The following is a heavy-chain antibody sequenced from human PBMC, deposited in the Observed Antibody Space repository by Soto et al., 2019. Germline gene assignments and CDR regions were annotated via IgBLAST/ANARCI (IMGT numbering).Heavy chain of an antibody. CDR2: ISYDGSNK. Sequence: QVQLVESGGGVVQPGRSLRLSCAASGFTFSSYGMHWVRQAPGKGLEWVAVISYDGSNKYYADSVKGRFTISRDNSKNTRYLQMNRLRAEDTAVYYCAKDIREYSGYDNWFDPWGQGTLVTVSS. CDR1: GFTFSSYG. V-gene: IGHV3-30*18. J-gene: IGHJ5*02. D-gene: IGHD5-12*01. CDR3: AKDIREYSGYDNWFDP.